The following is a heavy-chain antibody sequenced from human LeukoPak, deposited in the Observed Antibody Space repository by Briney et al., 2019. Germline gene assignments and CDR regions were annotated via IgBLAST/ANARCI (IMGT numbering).Heavy chain of an antibody. CDR2: IKQDGSEK. J-gene: IGHJ3*02. CDR1: GFTFSSYW. Sequence: PGGSLRLSCAASGFTFSSYWMSWVRQAPGKGLEWVANIKQDGSEKYYVDSVKGRFTISRDNAKNSLYLQMNSLRSDDTAVYYCARENYVDTAMDAFDIWGQGTMVTVSS. D-gene: IGHD5-18*01. CDR3: ARENYVDTAMDAFDI. V-gene: IGHV3-7*03.